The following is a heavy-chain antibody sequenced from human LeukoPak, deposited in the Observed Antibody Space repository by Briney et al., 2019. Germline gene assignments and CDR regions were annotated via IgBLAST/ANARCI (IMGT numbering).Heavy chain of an antibody. D-gene: IGHD3-3*01. CDR2: ISYDGSNK. Sequence: GGSLRLSCAASGFTFSSYGMHWVRQAPGKGLEWVAVISYDGSNKYYADSVKGRFTISRDNSKNTLYLQMNSLRAEDTAVYYCARVVAYDFWSGLGYWGQGTLVTVSS. J-gene: IGHJ4*02. CDR3: ARVVAYDFWSGLGY. V-gene: IGHV3-30*03. CDR1: GFTFSSYG.